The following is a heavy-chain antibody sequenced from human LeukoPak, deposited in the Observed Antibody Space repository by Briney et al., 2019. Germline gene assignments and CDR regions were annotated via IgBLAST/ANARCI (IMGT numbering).Heavy chain of an antibody. D-gene: IGHD6-19*01. Sequence: PSETLSLTCAVYGGSFSGYYWSWIRQPPGKGLEWIGEINHSGSTNYNPSLKSRVTISVDTSKNQFSLKLSSVTAADTAVYYCATYKQWLVRGPFDYWGQGTLVTVSS. J-gene: IGHJ4*02. CDR3: ATYKQWLVRGPFDY. V-gene: IGHV4-34*01. CDR2: INHSGST. CDR1: GGSFSGYY.